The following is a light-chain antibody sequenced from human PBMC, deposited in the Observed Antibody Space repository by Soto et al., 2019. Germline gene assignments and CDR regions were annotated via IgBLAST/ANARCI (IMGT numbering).Light chain of an antibody. V-gene: IGKV1-39*01. Sequence: DIQMTQSPSSLSASVGDRVTITCRASPSISSYLNWYQQKPGTAPKLLIDAASSLQSGVPSRFSGSGSGTDFTLTISSLQPEDVATYYCQQANSFPTTFGPGTKVDIK. CDR3: QQANSFPTT. CDR1: PSISSY. J-gene: IGKJ3*01. CDR2: AAS.